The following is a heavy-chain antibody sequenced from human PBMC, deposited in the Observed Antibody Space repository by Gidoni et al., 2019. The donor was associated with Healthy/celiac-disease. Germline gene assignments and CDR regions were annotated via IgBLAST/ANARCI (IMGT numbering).Heavy chain of an antibody. CDR3: ARATGKRWLQSH. V-gene: IGHV4-61*01. D-gene: IGHD5-12*01. CDR1: GGSVSSGSYY. Sequence: QVQLQESGPGLVKPSETLSLTCTVSGGSVSSGSYYWSWIRQPPGKGLEWIGYIYYSGSTNYNPSLKSRVTISVDTSKNQFSLKLSSVTAADTAVYYCARATGKRWLQSHWGQGTLVTVSS. CDR2: IYYSGST. J-gene: IGHJ4*02.